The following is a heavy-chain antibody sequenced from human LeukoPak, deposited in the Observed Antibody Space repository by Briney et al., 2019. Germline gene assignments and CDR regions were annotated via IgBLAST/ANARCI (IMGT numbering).Heavy chain of an antibody. D-gene: IGHD6-13*01. J-gene: IGHJ5*02. CDR2: IYYSGST. CDR3: ARDGGIAAAGTFDP. CDR1: GGSFSGYY. V-gene: IGHV4-59*01. Sequence: SETLSLTCAVYGGSFSGYYWSWIRQPPGKGLEWIGYIYYSGSTNYNPSLKSRVTISVDTSKNQFSLKLSSVTAADTAVYYCARDGGIAAAGTFDPWGQGTLVTVSS.